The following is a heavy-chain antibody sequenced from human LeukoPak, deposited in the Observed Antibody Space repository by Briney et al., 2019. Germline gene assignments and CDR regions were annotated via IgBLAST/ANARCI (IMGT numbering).Heavy chain of an antibody. J-gene: IGHJ5*02. CDR2: IYYSGST. V-gene: IGHV4-59*01. CDR3: ARVVHGDYVIWFDP. D-gene: IGHD4-17*01. CDR1: GGSISSYY. Sequence: SETLSLTCTLSGGSISSYYWSWIRQPPGKGLEWIGYIYYSGSTNYNPSLKSRVTISVDTSKNQFSLKLSSVTAADTAVYYCARVVHGDYVIWFDPWGQGTLVTVSS.